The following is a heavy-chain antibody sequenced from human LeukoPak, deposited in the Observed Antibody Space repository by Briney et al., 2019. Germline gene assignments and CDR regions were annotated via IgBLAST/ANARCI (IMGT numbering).Heavy chain of an antibody. CDR1: GFTFSTCA. V-gene: IGHV3-23*01. J-gene: IGHJ3*02. CDR2: ISGSGSKT. CDR3: VKEPRGYSFSFDI. D-gene: IGHD5-18*01. Sequence: GGSLRLSCAASGFTFSTCAINWVRQAPGKGLEWVSAISGSGSKTFYADSVKGRFTISRDNPKNTHYLQMNSLRPEDTAVYYCVKEPRGYSFSFDIWGQGTMVTVSS.